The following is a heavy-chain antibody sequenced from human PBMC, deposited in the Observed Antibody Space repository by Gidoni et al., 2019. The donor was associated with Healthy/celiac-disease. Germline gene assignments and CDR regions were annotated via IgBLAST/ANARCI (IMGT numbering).Heavy chain of an antibody. J-gene: IGHJ4*02. CDR3: AREEGALKYNWNYILDY. V-gene: IGHV3-21*01. CDR1: GFTFSSYS. CDR2: ISISSSYI. Sequence: EVQLVESGGGLVKPGGSLRLSCAASGFTFSSYSMNWVRQAPGKGLEWVSSISISSSYIYYADSVKGRFTISRDNAKNSLYLQMNSLRAEDTAVYYCAREEGALKYNWNYILDYWGQGTLVTVSS. D-gene: IGHD1-7*01.